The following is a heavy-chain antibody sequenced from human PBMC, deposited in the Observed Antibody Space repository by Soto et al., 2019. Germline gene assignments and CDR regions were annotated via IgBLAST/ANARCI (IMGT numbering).Heavy chain of an antibody. CDR1: GGSFSGYY. V-gene: IGHV4-34*01. CDR3: ARARTFTIFGVVKWFDP. CDR2: INHSGST. J-gene: IGHJ5*02. Sequence: SETLSLTCAVYGGSFSGYYWSWIRQPPGKGLEWIGEINHSGSTNYNPSLKSRVTISVDTSKNQFSLKLSSVTAADTAVYYCARARTFTIFGVVKWFDPWGQGTLVTVSS. D-gene: IGHD3-3*01.